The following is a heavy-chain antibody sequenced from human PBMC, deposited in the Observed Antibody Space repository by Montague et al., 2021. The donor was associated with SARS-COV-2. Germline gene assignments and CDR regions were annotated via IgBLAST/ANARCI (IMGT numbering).Heavy chain of an antibody. Sequence: SQTLSRTCTVSGGSISSYYWSWIRQPPGKGLEWIGYIYYSGSTNYNPSLKSRVTISVDTSKNQFSLKLSSVTAADTAVYYCARDTLGDYYYYGMDVWGQGTTVTVSS. CDR1: GGSISSYY. J-gene: IGHJ6*02. CDR2: IYYSGST. V-gene: IGHV4-59*01. CDR3: ARDTLGDYYYYGMDV.